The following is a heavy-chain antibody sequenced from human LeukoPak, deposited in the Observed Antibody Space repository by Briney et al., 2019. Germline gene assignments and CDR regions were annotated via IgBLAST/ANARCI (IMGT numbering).Heavy chain of an antibody. CDR3: ARTVPDGYFDY. J-gene: IGHJ4*02. CDR2: IYKSGST. CDR1: GGSISSGSYY. D-gene: IGHD2-2*01. V-gene: IGHV4-61*09. Sequence: SQTLSLTCTVSGGSISSGSYYCSWIRQPAGKGLEWIGHIYKSGSTNYNPSLKSRVTVSVDTSKNQFSLKLSSVTAADTAVHYCARTVPDGYFDYWGQGTLVTVSS.